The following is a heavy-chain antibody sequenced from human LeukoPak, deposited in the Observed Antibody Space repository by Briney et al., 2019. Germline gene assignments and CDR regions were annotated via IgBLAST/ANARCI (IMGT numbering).Heavy chain of an antibody. CDR2: ISPFNGNT. Sequence: GASVKVSCKASGYTFTIYGISWVRQAPGQGLEWMGWISPFNGNTNYAQKVQGRVTMTTDTSTSTVYMELRSLRSDDTAVYYCARDLDIVVVAAALRHYGLDVWGQGTTVTVSS. D-gene: IGHD2-15*01. CDR1: GYTFTIYG. J-gene: IGHJ6*02. CDR3: ARDLDIVVVAAALRHYGLDV. V-gene: IGHV1-18*01.